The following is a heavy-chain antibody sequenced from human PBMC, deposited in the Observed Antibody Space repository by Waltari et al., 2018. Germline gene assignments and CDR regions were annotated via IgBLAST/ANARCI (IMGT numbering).Heavy chain of an antibody. Sequence: QLQLQESGPGLVKPPETLSLTCTVSGGSISSSSYYWGWIRQPPEKGLEWVASMDYSGRTYSNPALKSRVTISVATSKTQFSLEVRSVTAADTAVYYCAGGFGSATTSRFDPWGQGIVVTASS. D-gene: IGHD5-12*01. CDR2: MDYSGRT. CDR1: GGSISSSSYY. CDR3: AGGFGSATTSRFDP. J-gene: IGHJ5*02. V-gene: IGHV4-39*07.